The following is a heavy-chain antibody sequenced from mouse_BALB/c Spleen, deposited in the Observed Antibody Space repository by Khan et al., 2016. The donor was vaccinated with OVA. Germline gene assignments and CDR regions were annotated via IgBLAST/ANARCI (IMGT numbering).Heavy chain of an antibody. Sequence: QIQLVHLGPELKKPGETVKISSKASGYTFTNYGMNWMKPAPGKGLKCMGWINTYTGKPTYADDFKGRFAFSLETSATTAYLQINNLKNEDTATFFCARVRFNGTMDYWGQETSVTVSS. CDR2: INTYTGKP. CDR1: GYTFTNYG. CDR3: ARVRFNGTMDY. V-gene: IGHV9-3-1*01. J-gene: IGHJ4*01.